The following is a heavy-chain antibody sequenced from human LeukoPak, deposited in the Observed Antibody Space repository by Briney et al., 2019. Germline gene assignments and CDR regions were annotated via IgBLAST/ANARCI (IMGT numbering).Heavy chain of an antibody. V-gene: IGHV3-23*01. D-gene: IGHD3-10*01. Sequence: GGSLRLSCAASGFTFSSYSMSWVRQAPGKGLEWVSAIIGSGGSTNYADSVKGRFTISRDNSKNTLYLEMNSLRAEDTAVYYCAKDPNRRAIWFGTFDYWGQGTLVTVSS. CDR2: IIGSGGST. J-gene: IGHJ4*02. CDR3: AKDPNRRAIWFGTFDY. CDR1: GFTFSSYS.